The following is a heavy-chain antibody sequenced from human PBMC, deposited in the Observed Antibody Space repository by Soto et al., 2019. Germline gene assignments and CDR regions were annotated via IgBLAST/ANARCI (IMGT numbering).Heavy chain of an antibody. Sequence: AASVKVSCKASGYTFTSYAMHWVRQAPGQRLEWMGWINAGDGNTKYSQKFQGRVTITRDTSASTAYMELSSLRSEDTAVYYCASFHVGIWYYFDYWGQGTLVTVSS. CDR1: GYTFTSYA. V-gene: IGHV1-3*01. CDR3: ASFHVGIWYYFDY. D-gene: IGHD2-21*01. J-gene: IGHJ4*02. CDR2: INAGDGNT.